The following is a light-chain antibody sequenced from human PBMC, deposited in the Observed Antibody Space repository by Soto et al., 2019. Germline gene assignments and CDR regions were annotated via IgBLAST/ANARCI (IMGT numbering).Light chain of an antibody. V-gene: IGKV1-5*03. CDR2: KAS. J-gene: IGKJ1*01. CDR3: QQYSTYWT. Sequence: DIQMTQSPSSLSASVGDRVSIACRASQSISTWLAWYQQKPGRAPKLLIYKASSLESGVPSRFSGSGSGTEFTLTISSLQPEDFATYYCQQYSTYWTFGQGTKVESK. CDR1: QSISTW.